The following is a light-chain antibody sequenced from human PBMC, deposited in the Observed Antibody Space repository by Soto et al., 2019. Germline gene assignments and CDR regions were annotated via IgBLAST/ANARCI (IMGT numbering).Light chain of an antibody. Sequence: PGERATLSCRASQSVTTSYLAWYQQKPGQAPRLLIYGASSRATGIPDRFSGSGSGTDFTLTISRLEPEDFAVYYCQQYGSSPLTFGGGTKVEIK. CDR3: QQYGSSPLT. CDR2: GAS. V-gene: IGKV3-20*01. J-gene: IGKJ4*01. CDR1: QSVTTSY.